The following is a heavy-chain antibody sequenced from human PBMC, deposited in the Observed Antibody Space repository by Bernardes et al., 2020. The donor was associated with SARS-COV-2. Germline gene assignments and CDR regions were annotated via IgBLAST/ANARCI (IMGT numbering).Heavy chain of an antibody. V-gene: IGHV1-18*01. D-gene: IGHD2-2*01. J-gene: IGHJ6*02. Sequence: ASVKVSCKTSGYTFISYGISWVRQVHGRGLEWMGWISPYDDNTRYAERLQGRVSLTTDTSARTAYMVLRGLRSDDTAVYYWARGGYCSTANCYGRGHHKYYGLDVWGQGTSVTVS. CDR3: ARGGYCSTANCYGRGHHKYYGLDV. CDR2: ISPYDDNT. CDR1: GYTFISYG.